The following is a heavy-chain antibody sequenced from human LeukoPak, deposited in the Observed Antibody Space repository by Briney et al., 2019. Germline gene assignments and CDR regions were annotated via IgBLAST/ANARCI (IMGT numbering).Heavy chain of an antibody. J-gene: IGHJ5*02. V-gene: IGHV3-23*01. CDR2: ISGSGGST. Sequence: GGSLTLSCAASGFTFSSYAMSWVRQAPGKGLEWVSDISGSGGSTYYADSVKGRFTISRDNSKNTLYLQMNSLRAEGTAVYYCARGLFAEFDPWGQGTLVTVSS. CDR3: ARGLFAEFDP. CDR1: GFTFSSYA. D-gene: IGHD3-3*01.